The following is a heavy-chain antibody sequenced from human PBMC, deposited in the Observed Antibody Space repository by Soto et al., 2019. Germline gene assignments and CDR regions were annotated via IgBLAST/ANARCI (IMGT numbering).Heavy chain of an antibody. CDR1: GFTFSNYW. J-gene: IGHJ4*02. V-gene: IGHV3-7*03. CDR2: IKPDGSEK. CDR3: ARDDGNYPFDY. Sequence: PGGSLRLSCAASGFTFSNYWMRWARQAPGKGLEWVADIKPDGSEKHFVDSVKGRFTISRDNAKNSLYLQMNSLRAEDTAVYYCARDDGNYPFDYWGQGTLVTVSS. D-gene: IGHD3-16*02.